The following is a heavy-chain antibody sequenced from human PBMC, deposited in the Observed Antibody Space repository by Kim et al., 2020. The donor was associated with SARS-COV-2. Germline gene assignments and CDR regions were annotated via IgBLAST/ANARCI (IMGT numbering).Heavy chain of an antibody. J-gene: IGHJ6*02. V-gene: IGHV1-69*13. D-gene: IGHD5-12*01. Sequence: SVKVSCKASGGTFNSYAISWVRQAPGQGLEWMGVIIPILGTAKSAQKFQGRVTITADESTNTAYMELCSLKSQDTAVYYCASIRDGYNNYYFYGMDVWG. CDR2: IIPILGTA. CDR1: GGTFNSYA. CDR3: ASIRDGYNNYYFYGMDV.